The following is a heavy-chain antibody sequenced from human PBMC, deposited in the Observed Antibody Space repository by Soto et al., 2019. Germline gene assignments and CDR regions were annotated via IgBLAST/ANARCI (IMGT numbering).Heavy chain of an antibody. V-gene: IGHV3-23*01. CDR2: ISGSGGST. CDR3: AKDRTSPHVNYYFDY. J-gene: IGHJ4*02. Sequence: EVQLLESGGGLVQPGGSLRLSCAASGFTFSSYAMSWVRQAPGKGLEWVSAISGSGGSTYYADSVKGWFTISRDNSKNTLYLQMNSLRAEDTAVYYCAKDRTSPHVNYYFDYWGQGTLVTVSS. CDR1: GFTFSSYA.